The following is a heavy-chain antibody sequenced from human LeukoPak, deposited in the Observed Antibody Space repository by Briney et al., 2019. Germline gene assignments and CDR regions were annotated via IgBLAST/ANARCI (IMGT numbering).Heavy chain of an antibody. CDR3: AKDFWFLEWLSFDY. J-gene: IGHJ4*02. Sequence: GGSLRLSCAASGLPLSSCAMSWVRPAPGKGLEWVSAINGSGGNTYYADSAKGRFTISRDNSKNTLYLQMNSLRAEDTAVYYCAKDFWFLEWLSFDYWGQGTLVTVSS. CDR2: INGSGGNT. CDR1: GLPLSSCA. V-gene: IGHV3-23*01. D-gene: IGHD3-3*01.